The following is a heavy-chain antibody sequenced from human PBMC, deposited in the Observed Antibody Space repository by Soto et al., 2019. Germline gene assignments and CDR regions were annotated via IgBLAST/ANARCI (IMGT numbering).Heavy chain of an antibody. V-gene: IGHV3-23*01. CDR3: AKTVGATKLEDY. CDR2: ISNSDDVG. J-gene: IGHJ4*02. Sequence: EVQVLESGGALVQPTGSLRLSCSASGFNFTNQVINWVRQAPGKGLEWVSSISNSDDVGFYADSVRGRFIVSRDISTNSEFLQMNFLRVEDTAIYYCAKTVGATKLEDYWGQGTLVTVSS. CDR1: GFNFTNQV. D-gene: IGHD1-26*01.